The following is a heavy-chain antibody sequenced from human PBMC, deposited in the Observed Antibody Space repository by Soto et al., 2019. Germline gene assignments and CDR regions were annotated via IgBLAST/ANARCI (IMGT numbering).Heavy chain of an antibody. CDR1: GYTFTGYY. J-gene: IGHJ4*02. Sequence: QVQLVQSGAEVKKPGASVKVSCKASGYTFTGYYLHWGRQAPGQGLEWMGWINPNSGGTNYAQKLQGWVTMTRDTYISTAYMELSRLRSDDTAVYYCARGSYYYDSSGHFDYWGPGTLVTGSS. CDR3: ARGSYYYDSSGHFDY. V-gene: IGHV1-2*04. D-gene: IGHD3-22*01. CDR2: INPNSGGT.